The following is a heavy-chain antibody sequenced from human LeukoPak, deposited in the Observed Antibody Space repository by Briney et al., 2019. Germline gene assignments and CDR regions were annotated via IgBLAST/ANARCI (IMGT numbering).Heavy chain of an antibody. CDR1: GFTFRSFA. CDR3: ARVSSRRWLQSQHLDY. D-gene: IGHD5-24*01. CDR2: ISYDGSNK. Sequence: GGSLRLSCAASGFTFRSFAMSWVRQAPGKGLEWVAVISYDGSNKYYADSVKGRFTISRDNSKNTLYLQMNSLRAEDTAVYYCARVSSRRWLQSQHLDYWGQGTMVTVSS. J-gene: IGHJ4*02. V-gene: IGHV3-30*04.